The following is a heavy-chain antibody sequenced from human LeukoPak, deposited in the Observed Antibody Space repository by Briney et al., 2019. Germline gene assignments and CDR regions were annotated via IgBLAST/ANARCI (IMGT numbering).Heavy chain of an antibody. Sequence: ASVKVSCKASRYTFTDYYMHWVRQAPGQGREWMGWINPNSGGTNYAQKFQGRVTMTRDTSISKAYMELSRLRSDDTAVYYCARGGWSLGYCSSSSCLDWFDPWGQGTLVTVSS. CDR3: ARGGWSLGYCSSSSCLDWFDP. CDR2: INPNSGGT. D-gene: IGHD2-2*01. CDR1: RYTFTDYY. V-gene: IGHV1-2*02. J-gene: IGHJ5*02.